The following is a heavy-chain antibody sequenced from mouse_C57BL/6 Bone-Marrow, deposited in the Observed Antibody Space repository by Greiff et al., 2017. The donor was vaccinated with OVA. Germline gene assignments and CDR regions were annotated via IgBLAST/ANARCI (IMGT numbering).Heavy chain of an antibody. CDR1: GFSLTSYG. V-gene: IGHV2-6*01. D-gene: IGHD1-1*01. Sequence: VQRVESGPGLVAPSQSLSITCTVSGFSLTSYGVDWVRQSPGKGLEWLGVIWGVGSTNYNSALKSRLSISKDNSKSQVFLKMNSLQTDGTAMYYCARGHYGSPFAYWGQGTLVTVSA. CDR2: IWGVGST. J-gene: IGHJ3*01. CDR3: ARGHYGSPFAY.